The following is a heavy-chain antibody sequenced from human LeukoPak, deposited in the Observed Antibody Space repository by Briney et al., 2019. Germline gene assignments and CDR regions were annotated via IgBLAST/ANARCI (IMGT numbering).Heavy chain of an antibody. J-gene: IGHJ6*03. V-gene: IGHV3-7*01. CDR2: IKQDGSEK. CDR1: GFNFSSYW. D-gene: IGHD6-19*01. Sequence: PGGSLRLSCAASGFNFSSYWMRWVRQAPGKGRAWVANIKQDGSEKYYVDSVKGRFTISRDNAKNSLYLQMNSLRAEDTAVYYCARDRAVVGRSPAYYYYYMDVWGKGTTVTVSS. CDR3: ARDRAVVGRSPAYYYYYMDV.